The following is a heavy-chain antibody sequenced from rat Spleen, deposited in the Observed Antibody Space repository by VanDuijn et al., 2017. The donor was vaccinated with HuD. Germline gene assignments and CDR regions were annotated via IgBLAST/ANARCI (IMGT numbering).Heavy chain of an antibody. CDR1: GFTFSDFY. CDR3: ARQNYYDGSYYSYVMDA. D-gene: IGHD1-12*02. J-gene: IGHJ4*01. V-gene: IGHV5-29*01. Sequence: EVQLVESDGGLVQPGRSLKLSCAASGFTFSDFYMAWVRQAPTKGLEWVATISYDDSKTYYRDSVKGRFTISRDNAKSTLYLQMDSLRSEDTATYYCARQNYYDGSYYSYVMDAWGQGASVTVSS. CDR2: ISYDDSKT.